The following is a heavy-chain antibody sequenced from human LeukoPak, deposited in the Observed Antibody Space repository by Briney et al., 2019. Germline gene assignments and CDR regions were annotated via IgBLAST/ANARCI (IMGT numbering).Heavy chain of an antibody. V-gene: IGHV1-2*02. CDR2: INPNSGGT. CDR3: ARVIGKAAAGPFDY. CDR1: GYTFTGYY. J-gene: IGHJ4*02. Sequence: ASVKVSCKASGYTFTGYYMHWVRQAPGQGLEWMGWINPNSGGTNYAQKFQGRVTMTRDTSISTAYMELSRLRSDDTAAYYCARVIGKAAAGPFDYWGQGTLVTVSS. D-gene: IGHD6-13*01.